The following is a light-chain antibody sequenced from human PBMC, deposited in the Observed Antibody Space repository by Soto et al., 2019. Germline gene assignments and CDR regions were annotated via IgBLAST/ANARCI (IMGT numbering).Light chain of an antibody. J-gene: IGKJ1*01. CDR2: GAS. V-gene: IGKV3-20*01. Sequence: EIVLTQSPGTLSLSPGERATLSCRASQSGSSSYLAWYQQKPGQAPRLLISGASSRATGIPDRFSGSGSGTDFTLTISRLEPEDFAVYYCQHYGGSLWTFGQGTKVEIK. CDR1: QSGSSSY. CDR3: QHYGGSLWT.